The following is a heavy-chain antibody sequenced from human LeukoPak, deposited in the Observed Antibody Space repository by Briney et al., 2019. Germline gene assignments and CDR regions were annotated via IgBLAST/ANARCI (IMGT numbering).Heavy chain of an antibody. V-gene: IGHV5-51*01. CDR1: GYIFTNYW. Sequence: VESLKISCKGSGYIFTNYWIGWVRQMPGKGLEWMGIIYPADSETRYSPSFQGQATISSDKSISTAYLQWSSLKASDTAMYYCARRRSYTSSLIEYWGQGTLVTVSS. CDR3: ARRRSYTSSLIEY. D-gene: IGHD6-13*01. CDR2: IYPADSET. J-gene: IGHJ4*02.